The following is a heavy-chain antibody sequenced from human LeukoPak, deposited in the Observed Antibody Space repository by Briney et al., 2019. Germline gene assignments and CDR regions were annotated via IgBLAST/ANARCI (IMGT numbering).Heavy chain of an antibody. CDR2: TYYRSKWYN. D-gene: IGHD6-13*01. CDR3: ARGGYSSSGESYYYYMDV. V-gene: IGHV6-1*01. Sequence: SQTLSLTSAISGDSVSSNSVAWNWIRQSPSRGLEWLGRTYYRSKWYNDYAVSVKSRITINPDTSKNRFSLQLNSVTPEDTAVYYCARGGYSSSGESYYYYMDVWGKGTTVTVSS. CDR1: GDSVSSNSVA. J-gene: IGHJ6*03.